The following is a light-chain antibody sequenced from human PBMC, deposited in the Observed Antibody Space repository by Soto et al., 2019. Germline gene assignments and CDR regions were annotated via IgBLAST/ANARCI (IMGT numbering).Light chain of an antibody. CDR3: CSFAGSSTYV. V-gene: IGLV2-23*02. J-gene: IGLJ1*01. CDR2: EVS. CDR1: SSDVGSYDL. Sequence: QSALTQPASVSGSPGQSITISCTATSSDVGSYDLVSWYQHHPGKAPKLMIYEVSKRPSGVSNRFSGSKSDNTASLTISGLQAEDEADYYCCSFAGSSTYVFGTGTKLTVL.